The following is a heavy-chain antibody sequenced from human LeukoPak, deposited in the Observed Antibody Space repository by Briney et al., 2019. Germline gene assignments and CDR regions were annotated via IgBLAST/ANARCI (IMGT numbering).Heavy chain of an antibody. CDR2: ISNSGSDI. CDR3: AKSPFDI. J-gene: IGHJ3*02. Sequence: GGSLRLSCAASGFTFSDYCMNWIRQAPGKGLEWISFISNSGSDIYYADSVKGRFTISRDNAKNSLYLHMNSLRAEDTAVYYCAKSPFDIWGQGTMVTVSS. V-gene: IGHV3-11*04. CDR1: GFTFSDYC.